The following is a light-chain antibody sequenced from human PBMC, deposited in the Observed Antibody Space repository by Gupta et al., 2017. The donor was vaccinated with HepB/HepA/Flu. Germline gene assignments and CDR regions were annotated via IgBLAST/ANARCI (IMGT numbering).Light chain of an antibody. CDR2: GAS. Sequence: EIVLTQSPGTLSLSPGERATLPCRASQSVSSSYLAWYQQKPGQAPRPLIYGASSRATGIPDRFSGSGSGTDFTLTISRLEPEDFAVYYCQQYGSSPVTFGGGTXVEIK. V-gene: IGKV3-20*01. J-gene: IGKJ4*02. CDR3: QQYGSSPVT. CDR1: QSVSSSY.